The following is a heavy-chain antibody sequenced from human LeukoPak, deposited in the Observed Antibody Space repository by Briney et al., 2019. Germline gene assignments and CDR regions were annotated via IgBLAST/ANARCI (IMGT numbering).Heavy chain of an antibody. Sequence: GGSLRLSCAASGFTFSSYGMHWVRQAPGKGLEWVAVIWYDGSNKYYADSVKGRFTISRDNSKNTLYLQMNSLRAEDTAVYYCAKDQAAGFHLDYWGQGTLVTVSS. CDR2: IWYDGSNK. V-gene: IGHV3-33*06. CDR1: GFTFSSYG. J-gene: IGHJ4*02. D-gene: IGHD6-13*01. CDR3: AKDQAAGFHLDY.